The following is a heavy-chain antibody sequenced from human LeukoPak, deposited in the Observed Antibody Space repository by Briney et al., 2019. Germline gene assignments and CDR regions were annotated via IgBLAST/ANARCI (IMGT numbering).Heavy chain of an antibody. V-gene: IGHV3-7*01. D-gene: IGHD6-6*01. CDR2: INQEGSAK. CDR3: ARIGYSSSSLDY. CDR1: GFTFRNYW. Sequence: GGSLRVSCAASGFTFRNYWMTCVRQAPGKGLEWVANINQEGSAKYYLDSVKGRFTISRDNAKNSVYLQMNSLRAEDTGVYHCARIGYSSSSLDYWGQGILVTVSS. J-gene: IGHJ4*02.